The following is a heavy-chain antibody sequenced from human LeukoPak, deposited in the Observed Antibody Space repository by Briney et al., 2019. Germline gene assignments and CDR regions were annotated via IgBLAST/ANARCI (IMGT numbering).Heavy chain of an antibody. CDR2: IKQDGSEK. Sequence: GGSLRLSCAASGFTFSSYSMSWVRQAPGKGLEWVANIKQDGSEKYYVDSVKGRFTISRDNAKNSLYLQMNSLRAEDTAVYYCARMSGYCSRTSCYTPPFDYWGQGTLVTVSS. V-gene: IGHV3-7*01. J-gene: IGHJ4*02. CDR3: ARMSGYCSRTSCYTPPFDY. D-gene: IGHD2-2*02. CDR1: GFTFSSYS.